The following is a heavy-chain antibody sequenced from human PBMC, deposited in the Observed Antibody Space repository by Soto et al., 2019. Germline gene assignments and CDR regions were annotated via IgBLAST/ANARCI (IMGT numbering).Heavy chain of an antibody. CDR2: ISYDGSNK. CDR1: GFTFSNYA. CDR3: AKCRAYYYYMAV. J-gene: IGHJ6*03. D-gene: IGHD2-15*01. V-gene: IGHV3-30-3*02. Sequence: GGSLRLSCAASGFTFSNYAMHWVRQAPGKGLEWVAGISYDGSNKYYADSVKGRLTISRDNSKNSLYLQMNSLRAEDTALYYCAKCRAYYYYMAVWGKGTTVTVSS.